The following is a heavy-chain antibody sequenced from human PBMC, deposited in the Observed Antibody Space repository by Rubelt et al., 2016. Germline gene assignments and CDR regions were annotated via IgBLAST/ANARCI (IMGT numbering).Heavy chain of an antibody. CDR2: INPNSGGT. V-gene: IGHV1-2*02. Sequence: GEGLEWMGWINPNSGGTNYAQKFQGRVTMTRDTSISTAYVELSRLRSDDTAVYYCARAYGGSGWYYFDYWGQGTLVTVSS. D-gene: IGHD6-19*01. J-gene: IGHJ4*02. CDR3: ARAYGGSGWYYFDY.